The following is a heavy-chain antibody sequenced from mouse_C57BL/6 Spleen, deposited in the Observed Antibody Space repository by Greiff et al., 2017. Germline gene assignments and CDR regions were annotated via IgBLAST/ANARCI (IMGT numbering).Heavy chain of an antibody. Sequence: VQLVESGPELVKPGASVKLSCKASGYTFTSYDINWVKQRPGQGLEWIGWSYSRDGSTKYNEQFKGKAALTVDTSSRTAYLELHCLTSEDSAVYFCAWGLRQGYYAMDDWGHGTSVTVSS. CDR2: SYSRDGST. D-gene: IGHD2-4*01. CDR3: AWGLRQGYYAMDD. V-gene: IGHV1-85*01. CDR1: GYTFTSYD. J-gene: IGHJ4*01.